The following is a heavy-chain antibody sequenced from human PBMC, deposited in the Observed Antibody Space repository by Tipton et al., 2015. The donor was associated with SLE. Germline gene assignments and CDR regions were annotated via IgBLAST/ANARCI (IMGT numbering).Heavy chain of an antibody. CDR1: GGSISSSSHY. Sequence: TLSLTCTVSGGSISSSSHYWSWIRQPPGKGLEYIGYIYYSGSTNYNPSLKSRVTISVDTSKNQFSLKLSSVTAADTAVYYCASRGAAAAPGWYFDLWGRGTLVTVSS. CDR2: IYYSGST. J-gene: IGHJ2*01. D-gene: IGHD6-13*01. CDR3: ASRGAAAAPGWYFDL. V-gene: IGHV4-61*05.